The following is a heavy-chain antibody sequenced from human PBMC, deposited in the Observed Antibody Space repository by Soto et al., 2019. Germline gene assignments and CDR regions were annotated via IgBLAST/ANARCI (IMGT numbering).Heavy chain of an antibody. D-gene: IGHD5-18*01. J-gene: IGHJ4*02. CDR3: ARDVAEGGYSYGYFDY. CDR1: GFTFSSYG. Sequence: GGSLRLSCAASGFTFSSYGMHWVRQAPGKGLEWVTVIWYDGSNKYYADSVKGRFTISRDNSKNTLYLQMNSLRAEDTAVYYCARDVAEGGYSYGYFDYWGQGTLVTVSS. CDR2: IWYDGSNK. V-gene: IGHV3-33*01.